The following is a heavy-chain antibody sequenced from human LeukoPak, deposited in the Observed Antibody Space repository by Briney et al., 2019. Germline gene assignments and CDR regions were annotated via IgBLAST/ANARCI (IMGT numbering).Heavy chain of an antibody. J-gene: IGHJ4*02. Sequence: ASVKVSCKVSGYTLTELSMHWVRQAPGKGLEWMGGFDPEDGETIYARKFQGRVTMTEDTSTDTAYMELSSLRSEDTAVYYCATAGLTTVTTGFDYWGQGTLVTVSS. CDR1: GYTLTELS. CDR2: FDPEDGET. D-gene: IGHD4-17*01. V-gene: IGHV1-24*01. CDR3: ATAGLTTVTTGFDY.